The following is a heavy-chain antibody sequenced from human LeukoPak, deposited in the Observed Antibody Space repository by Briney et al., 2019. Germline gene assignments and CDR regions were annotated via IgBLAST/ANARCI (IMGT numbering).Heavy chain of an antibody. CDR3: AKGSYYDSSGSFYFDY. D-gene: IGHD3-22*01. Sequence: GGSLRLSCVASGFTFSSYAMSWVRQAPGKGLEWVSAISGSGGSTYYADSVKGRFTISRDNSKNTLYLQMNSLRAEDTAVYYCAKGSYYDSSGSFYFDYWGQGTLVTVSS. V-gene: IGHV3-23*01. CDR2: ISGSGGST. CDR1: GFTFSSYA. J-gene: IGHJ4*02.